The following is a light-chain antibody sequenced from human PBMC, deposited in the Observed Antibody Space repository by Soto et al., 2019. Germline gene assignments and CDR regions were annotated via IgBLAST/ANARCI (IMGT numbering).Light chain of an antibody. CDR1: HSVLHNNKNY. Sequence: IVMTQFPDSLAVSLGERATINCKSSHSVLHNNKNYFAWYQQKPGQPPKVLIYWASTRESGVPDRFSGSGSGTDFTLTISGLQAEDAAVYYCQQYYSSPLAFGGGTKVEIK. CDR3: QQYYSSPLA. J-gene: IGKJ4*01. CDR2: WAS. V-gene: IGKV4-1*01.